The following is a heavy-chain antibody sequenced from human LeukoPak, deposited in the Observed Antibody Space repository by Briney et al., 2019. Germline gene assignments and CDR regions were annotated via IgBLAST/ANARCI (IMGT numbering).Heavy chain of an antibody. CDR2: INPNSGGT. V-gene: IGHV1-2*02. CDR1: GYTFTGYY. Sequence: ASVKVSCKASGYTFTGYYMHWVRQAPGQGLEWMGWINPNSGGTNYPQKFQGGVTMTRDTSISAAYMELSRLRSDDTAVYYCARGDIVFSTAMAAYDYWGRGTLVTVSS. CDR3: ARGDIVFSTAMAAYDY. J-gene: IGHJ4*02. D-gene: IGHD6-19*01.